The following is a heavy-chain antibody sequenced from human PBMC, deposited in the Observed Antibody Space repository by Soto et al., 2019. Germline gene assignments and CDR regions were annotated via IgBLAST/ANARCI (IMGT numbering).Heavy chain of an antibody. J-gene: IGHJ6*02. CDR2: ISSSGSTI. CDR1: GFTFSDYY. CDR3: ARQIAAAGHYYYYGMDV. D-gene: IGHD6-13*01. V-gene: IGHV3-11*01. Sequence: PGGSLRLSCAASGFTFSDYYMSWIRQAPGKGLEWVSYISSSGSTIYYADSVKGRFTISRDNAKNSLYLQMNSLRAEDTAVYYCARQIAAAGHYYYYGMDVWGQGTTVTVSS.